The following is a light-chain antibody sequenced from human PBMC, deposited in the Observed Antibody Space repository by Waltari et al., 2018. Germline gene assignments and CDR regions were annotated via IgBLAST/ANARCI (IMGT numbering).Light chain of an antibody. Sequence: EIAFTQSPGTLSLSVGERATVSGRASESVSRALAWYQQKPGQAPRLLIYGASTRATGIPDRFSGSGSGTDFSLTISRLEPDDFAVYYCQHYLRLPVTFGQGTTVEI. CDR3: QHYLRLPVT. J-gene: IGKJ1*01. CDR1: ESVSRA. V-gene: IGKV3-20*01. CDR2: GAS.